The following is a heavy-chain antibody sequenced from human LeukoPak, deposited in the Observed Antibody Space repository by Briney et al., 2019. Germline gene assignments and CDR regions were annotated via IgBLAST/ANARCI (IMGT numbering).Heavy chain of an antibody. CDR2: ISAYNGNT. CDR1: GYTFTSYG. V-gene: IGHV1-18*01. J-gene: IGHJ4*02. D-gene: IGHD3-22*01. CDR3: ARLDSSGSYDY. Sequence: ASVKVSCKASGYTFTSYGISWVRQAPGQGLEWMGWISAYNGNTNYAQKFQGRVTMTRDTSTSTVYMELSSLRSEDTAVYYCARLDSSGSYDYWGQGTLVTVSS.